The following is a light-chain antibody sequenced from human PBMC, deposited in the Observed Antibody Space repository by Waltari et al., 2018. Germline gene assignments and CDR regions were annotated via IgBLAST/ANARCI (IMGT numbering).Light chain of an antibody. Sequence: SYELTQPPSVSVSPGQTVSITCSGDKLGDKHLCWYQQKQGQSPTLVLCQNNMRPSGISGRFSGSNSGNTATLTISGTQPMDGADYYCQAWDSSPHVVFGGGTKLTVL. V-gene: IGLV3-1*01. CDR1: KLGDKH. J-gene: IGLJ2*01. CDR2: QNN. CDR3: QAWDSSPHVV.